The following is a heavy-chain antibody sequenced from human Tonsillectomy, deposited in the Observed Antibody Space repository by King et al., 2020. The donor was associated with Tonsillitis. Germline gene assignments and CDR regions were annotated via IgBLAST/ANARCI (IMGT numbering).Heavy chain of an antibody. Sequence: QLQESGPGLVKPSETLSLTCTVSGGSISSHYWSWIRQPPGKGLEWIGYIYHSGSTNYNPSLRRRVTISVDTSKNQFSLKLSSVTAADTAVYYCARRVAGDGYFDLWGRGTLVTVSS. V-gene: IGHV4-59*08. CDR2: IYHSGST. D-gene: IGHD3-16*01. CDR1: GGSISSHY. J-gene: IGHJ2*01. CDR3: ARRVAGDGYFDL.